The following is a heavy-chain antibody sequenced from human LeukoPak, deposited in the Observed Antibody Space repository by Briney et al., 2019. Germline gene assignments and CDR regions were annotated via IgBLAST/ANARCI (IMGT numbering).Heavy chain of an antibody. V-gene: IGHV3-23*01. D-gene: IGHD3-9*01. CDR2: ISGSGGST. Sequence: GGSLRLSCAASGFTFSSYAVSWVRQAPGKGLEWVSGISGSGGSTYYADSVKGRFTISRDNSKNTLYLQMNSLRAEDTAVYYCAKVDGGYYDILTGYYPYYYGMDVWGQGTTVTVSS. CDR3: AKVDGGYYDILTGYYPYYYGMDV. J-gene: IGHJ6*02. CDR1: GFTFSSYA.